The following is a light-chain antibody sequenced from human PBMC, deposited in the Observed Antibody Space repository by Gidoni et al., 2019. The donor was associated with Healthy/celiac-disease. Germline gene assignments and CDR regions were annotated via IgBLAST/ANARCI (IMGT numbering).Light chain of an antibody. CDR3: NSYTSSSTRV. CDR2: EVS. Sequence: QSALTQPASVSGSSGQSITISCTGTSSDVGGYNYVSWYQQHPGKAPKLMIYEVSNRPSGVSNRFSGSKSGNTASLTISGLQAEDEADYYCNSYTSSSTRVFGGGTKLTVL. CDR1: SSDVGGYNY. V-gene: IGLV2-14*01. J-gene: IGLJ3*02.